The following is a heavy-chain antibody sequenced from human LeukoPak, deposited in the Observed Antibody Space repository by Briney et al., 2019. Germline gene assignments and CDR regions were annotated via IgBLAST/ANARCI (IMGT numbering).Heavy chain of an antibody. D-gene: IGHD1-1*01. V-gene: IGHV3-23*01. CDR1: GFTFSSYS. Sequence: PGGSLRLSCAASGFTFSSYSMNWVRQAPGKGLEWVSAISGSGGSTYYADSVKGRFTISRDNFKNTLYLQMNSLRAEDTAVYYCAKVGTLSMERYYYMDVWGKGTTVTVSS. J-gene: IGHJ6*03. CDR3: AKVGTLSMERYYYMDV. CDR2: ISGSGGST.